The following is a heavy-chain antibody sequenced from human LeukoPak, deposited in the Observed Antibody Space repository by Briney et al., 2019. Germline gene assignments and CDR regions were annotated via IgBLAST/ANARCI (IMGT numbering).Heavy chain of an antibody. Sequence: GGSLRLSCAASGFTFSDYYMTWIRQAPGKGPEWVSHISRSSGTIYYADSVQGRFTISRDNGKKSLYLQMSYLRAEDTAVYYCVREAKMTNILWGQGTLVTVSS. V-gene: IGHV3-11*01. J-gene: IGHJ4*02. CDR2: ISRSSGTI. CDR1: GFTFSDYY. CDR3: VREAKMTNIL. D-gene: IGHD2-21*01.